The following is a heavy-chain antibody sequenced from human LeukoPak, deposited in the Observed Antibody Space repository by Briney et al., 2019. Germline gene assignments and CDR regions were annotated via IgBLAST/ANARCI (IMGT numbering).Heavy chain of an antibody. Sequence: GASEKVSCTGSVYRFTTYGYSWVRQTPGQGLESMGWSSTYNDNTDYAQNLQGRVTMNTDASTSTAYKELRSLTSDDTAIYYCARGGSWCTNGVCYYYFDYWGQGTLVTVSS. CDR1: VYRFTTYG. CDR2: SSTYNDNT. V-gene: IGHV1-18*01. CDR3: ARGGSWCTNGVCYYYFDY. D-gene: IGHD2-8*01. J-gene: IGHJ4*02.